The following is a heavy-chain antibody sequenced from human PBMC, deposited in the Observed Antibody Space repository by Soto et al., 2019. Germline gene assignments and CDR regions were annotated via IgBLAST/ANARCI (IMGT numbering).Heavy chain of an antibody. J-gene: IGHJ5*02. CDR1: GLSLSTSGVG. Sequence: SGPTLVNPTQTLTLTCTFSGLSLSTSGVGVGWIRQPPGKALEWLALIYWNDDKRYSPSLKSRLTITKDTSKNQVVLTMTNMDPVDTATYYCAHRRSATGSPSNWFDPWGQGTLVTVSS. CDR2: IYWNDDK. CDR3: AHRRSATGSPSNWFDP. V-gene: IGHV2-5*01. D-gene: IGHD6-13*01.